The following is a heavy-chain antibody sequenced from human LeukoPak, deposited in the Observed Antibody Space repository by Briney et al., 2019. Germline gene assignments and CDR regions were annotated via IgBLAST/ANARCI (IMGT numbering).Heavy chain of an antibody. V-gene: IGHV3-30*18. CDR2: ISYDGSNK. CDR3: AKDSPGLWFGESLGSYYFDY. Sequence: PGRSLRLSCAASGFTFSSYGMHWVRQAPGKGLDWVAVISYDGSNKYYADSVKGRFTISRDNSKNTLYLQMNSLRAEDTAVYYCAKDSPGLWFGESLGSYYFDYWGQGTLVTVSS. CDR1: GFTFSSYG. J-gene: IGHJ4*02. D-gene: IGHD3-10*01.